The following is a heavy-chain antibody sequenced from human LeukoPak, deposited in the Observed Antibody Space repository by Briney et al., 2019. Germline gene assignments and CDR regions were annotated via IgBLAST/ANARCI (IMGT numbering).Heavy chain of an antibody. CDR1: GSSFTSYW. CDR2: IYPGDSDI. Sequence: GESLKISCWDSGSSFTSYWIGWVRQMPGKGLEWMGIIYPGDSDIRYSPSFQGQVTISADKSISTAYLQWSSLRASDTAIYYCARHLLTPGGSYYFAFWGQGTLVTVSS. V-gene: IGHV5-51*01. D-gene: IGHD1-26*01. CDR3: ARHLLTPGGSYYFAF. J-gene: IGHJ4*02.